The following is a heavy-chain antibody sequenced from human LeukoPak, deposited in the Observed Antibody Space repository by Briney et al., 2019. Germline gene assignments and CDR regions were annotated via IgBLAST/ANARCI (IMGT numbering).Heavy chain of an antibody. CDR3: ARDRGVRTVTYYYGMDV. J-gene: IGHJ6*02. CDR2: ISAYNGNT. D-gene: IGHD4-17*01. Sequence: ASVKVSCKASGYTFTSYGISWVRQAPGQGLEWMGWISAYNGNTNYAQKLQGRVTMTTDTSTSTAYMELRSLRSDDTAVYYCARDRGVRTVTYYYGMDVWGQGTTVTASS. V-gene: IGHV1-18*01. CDR1: GYTFTSYG.